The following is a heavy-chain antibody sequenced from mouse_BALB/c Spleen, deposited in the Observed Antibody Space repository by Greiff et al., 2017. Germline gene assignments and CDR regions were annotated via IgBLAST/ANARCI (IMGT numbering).Heavy chain of an antibody. Sequence: QVQLKESGAELVRPGASVKLSCKASGYSFTSYWMNWVKQRPGQGLEWIGMIHPSDSETRLNQKFKDKATLTVDKSSSTAYMQLSSPTSEDSAVYDSAREGDYGSSYYVDDWGQGTTLTVSS. V-gene: IGHV1S82*01. CDR3: AREGDYGSSYYVDD. CDR1: GYSFTSYW. D-gene: IGHD1-1*01. J-gene: IGHJ2*01. CDR2: IHPSDSET.